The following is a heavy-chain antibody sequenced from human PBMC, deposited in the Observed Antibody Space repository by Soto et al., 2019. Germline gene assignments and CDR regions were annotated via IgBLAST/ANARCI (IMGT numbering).Heavy chain of an antibody. D-gene: IGHD3-22*01. V-gene: IGHV4-61*01. J-gene: IGHJ4*02. CDR2: INYSGST. CDR1: GGSVISGSYY. Sequence: SETLCLTCTVSGGSVISGSYYWTWMRQPPGKGLEWIGYINYSGSTSYNPSLKGRVAISVDTSKKQFSLKVSSVTAADTAVYYCARDGDTSGYYYFDYWGQGTLVTVSS. CDR3: ARDGDTSGYYYFDY.